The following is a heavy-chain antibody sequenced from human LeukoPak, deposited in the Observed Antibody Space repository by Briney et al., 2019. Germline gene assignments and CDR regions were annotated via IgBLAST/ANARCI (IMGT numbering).Heavy chain of an antibody. Sequence: ASVKVSCKASGYTFTSYYMHWVRQAPGQGLEWMGIINPSGGSTSYAQKFQGRVTMTRDTSKNQFSLKLSSVTAADTAVYYCARVSGSYFSYYFDYWGQGTLVTVSS. CDR2: INPSGGST. J-gene: IGHJ4*02. CDR1: GYTFTSYY. V-gene: IGHV1-46*01. CDR3: ARVSGSYFSYYFDY. D-gene: IGHD1-26*01.